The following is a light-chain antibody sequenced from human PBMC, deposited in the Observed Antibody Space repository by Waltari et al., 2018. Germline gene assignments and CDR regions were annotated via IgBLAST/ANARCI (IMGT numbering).Light chain of an antibody. Sequence: QSVLTQPASVSGSPGQSITISCTGSRSDVGRYDLVSWYQQHPEKAPQVIIFEDNKRPSGVSDRLSGSQSGNTAFLTISGLRGEDEADYYCCSYADSWTWVFGGGTKLTVL. J-gene: IGLJ3*02. CDR2: EDN. CDR3: CSYADSWTWV. V-gene: IGLV2-23*01. CDR1: RSDVGRYDL.